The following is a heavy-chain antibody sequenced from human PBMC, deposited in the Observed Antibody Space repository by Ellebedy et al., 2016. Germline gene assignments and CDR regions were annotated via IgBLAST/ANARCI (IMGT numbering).Heavy chain of an antibody. V-gene: IGHV3-23*01. Sequence: GGSLRLSXAASGFTFSTYAMTWVRQAPGKGLEWVSAISGSGGSTYYADSVKGRFTISRDNSKNTLFLQMNSLRAEDTAVYYCARGRWELRVGADCWGQGTLVTVSS. J-gene: IGHJ4*02. CDR3: ARGRWELRVGADC. CDR2: ISGSGGST. D-gene: IGHD1-26*01. CDR1: GFTFSTYA.